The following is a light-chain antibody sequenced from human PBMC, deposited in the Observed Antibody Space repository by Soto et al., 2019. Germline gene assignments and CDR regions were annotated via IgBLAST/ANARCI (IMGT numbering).Light chain of an antibody. Sequence: QSVLTQPASVSGSPGQSITISCTGTSSDVGGYNYVSWYQQHPGKAPKLMIYEVSNRPSGVSNRFSGSKSGNTASLTISGLQAADEADYYCASFSSSSTPYVFATGTKLTV. V-gene: IGLV2-14*01. CDR1: SSDVGGYNY. J-gene: IGLJ1*01. CDR3: ASFSSSSTPYV. CDR2: EVS.